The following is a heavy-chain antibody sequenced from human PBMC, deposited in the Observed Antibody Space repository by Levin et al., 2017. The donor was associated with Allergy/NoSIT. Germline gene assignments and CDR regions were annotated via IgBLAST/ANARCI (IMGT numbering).Heavy chain of an antibody. CDR1: GFTFSSYS. CDR3: ARSSRGWLQQDYYYYYGMDV. Sequence: GSLKISCAASGFTFSSYSMNWVRQAPGKGPEWVSYISSSSSTIYYADSVKGRFTISRDNAKNSLYLQMNSLRAEDTAVYYCARSSRGWLQQDYYYYYGMDVWGQGTTVTVSS. J-gene: IGHJ6*02. V-gene: IGHV3-48*01. D-gene: IGHD5-24*01. CDR2: ISSSSSTI.